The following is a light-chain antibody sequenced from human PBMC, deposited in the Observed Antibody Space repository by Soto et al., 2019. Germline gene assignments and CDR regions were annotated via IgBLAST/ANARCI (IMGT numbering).Light chain of an antibody. CDR2: AAS. CDR3: QQLNSHPPVT. J-gene: IGKJ5*01. CDR1: QGISSY. V-gene: IGKV1-9*01. Sequence: DIQLTQSPSFLSASVGDRVTITCRASQGISSYLAWYQQKPGKAPKLLIYAASTLQSGVPSRFSGSGSGTEFTLTISSLQPEDFAPYYCQQLNSHPPVTFGQGTRLEIK.